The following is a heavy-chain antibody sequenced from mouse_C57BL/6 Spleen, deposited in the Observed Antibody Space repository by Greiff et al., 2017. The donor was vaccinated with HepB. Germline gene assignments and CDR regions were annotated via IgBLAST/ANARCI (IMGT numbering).Heavy chain of an antibody. CDR3: ARIVGFYYGSSPSYWYFDV. CDR1: GFSLSTFGMG. J-gene: IGHJ1*03. CDR2: IWWDDDK. D-gene: IGHD1-1*01. V-gene: IGHV8-8*01. Sequence: QVTLKVSGPGILQPSQTLSLTCSFSGFSLSTFGMGVGWIRQPSGKGLEWLAHIWWDDDKYYNPALKSRLTISKDTSKNQVFLKIANVDTADTATYYCARIVGFYYGSSPSYWYFDVWGTGTTVTVSS.